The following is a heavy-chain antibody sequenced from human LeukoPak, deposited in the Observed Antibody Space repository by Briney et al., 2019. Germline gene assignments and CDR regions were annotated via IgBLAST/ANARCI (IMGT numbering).Heavy chain of an antibody. CDR3: ARRRGGSSWVLDY. Sequence: SETLSLTCNVSGGSISGYHWSWIRQPPGKGLEWLGYIYYSGSSNYNPSLKSRVTISVDTSKNQFSLKLSSVTAADTAVYYCARRRGGSSWVLDYWGQGTLVTVSS. J-gene: IGHJ4*02. V-gene: IGHV4-59*08. CDR2: IYYSGSS. CDR1: GGSISGYH. D-gene: IGHD6-13*01.